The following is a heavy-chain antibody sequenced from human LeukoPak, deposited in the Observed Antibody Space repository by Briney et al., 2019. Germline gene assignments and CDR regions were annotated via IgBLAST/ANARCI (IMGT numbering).Heavy chain of an antibody. D-gene: IGHD3-22*01. CDR2: IKQDGNEE. CDR3: VRETYYYGSSGYEVIGNFDY. V-gene: IGHV3-7*01. CDR1: GFTFSSYW. Sequence: GGSLRLSCAASGFTFSSYWMSWVRQAPGKGLEWVANIKQDGNEENYVDSVKGRFTISRDNSKNTLYLQMNSLRAEDTAVYYCVRETYYYGSSGYEVIGNFDYWGQGTLVAVSS. J-gene: IGHJ4*02.